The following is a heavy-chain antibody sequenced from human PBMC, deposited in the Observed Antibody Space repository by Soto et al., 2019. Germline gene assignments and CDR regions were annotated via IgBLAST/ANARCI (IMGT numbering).Heavy chain of an antibody. D-gene: IGHD6-13*01. J-gene: IGHJ6*02. CDR1: GFTFSSYA. Sequence: EVQLLESGGGLVQPGGSLRLSCAASGFTFSSYAMSWVRQAPGKGLEWVSAISGSGGSTYYADSVKGRFTISRDNSKNTLYLQMNSLRAEETAVYYCAKGRSSWYVSYYYYGMDVWGQGTTVTVSS. CDR3: AKGRSSWYVSYYYYGMDV. CDR2: ISGSGGST. V-gene: IGHV3-23*01.